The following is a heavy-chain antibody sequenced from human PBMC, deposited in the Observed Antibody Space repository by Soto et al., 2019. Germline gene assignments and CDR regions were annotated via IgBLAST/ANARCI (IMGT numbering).Heavy chain of an antibody. CDR3: AKGGQWLLGSSYFEY. J-gene: IGHJ4*02. Sequence: EVQLVESGGGLVQPGGSLRLSCAASGFTVTRNYMSWVRQAAGKGLEWVSVIYSGGSTYYVDSVKGRFTISRDNSKNTLYLQVDRLRVEDPAVYYCAKGGQWLLGSSYFEYWGQGPLVTVSS. CDR2: IYSGGST. D-gene: IGHD6-19*01. V-gene: IGHV3-66*01. CDR1: GFTVTRNY.